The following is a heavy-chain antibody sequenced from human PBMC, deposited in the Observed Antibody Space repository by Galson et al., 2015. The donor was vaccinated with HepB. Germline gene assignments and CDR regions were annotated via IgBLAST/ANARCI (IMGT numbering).Heavy chain of an antibody. D-gene: IGHD6-19*01. J-gene: IGHJ5*02. Sequence: SLRLSCADSGFTFSIFAMSWVRQAPGKGLEWVSNIRHSGDDTFYADSVKGRFTISRDNSKSTMYLQMNSLRADDSAKYYCVKVTDYSSGWHRRFDPWGQGTLVTVSS. CDR1: GFTFSIFA. V-gene: IGHV3-23*01. CDR3: VKVTDYSSGWHRRFDP. CDR2: IRHSGDDT.